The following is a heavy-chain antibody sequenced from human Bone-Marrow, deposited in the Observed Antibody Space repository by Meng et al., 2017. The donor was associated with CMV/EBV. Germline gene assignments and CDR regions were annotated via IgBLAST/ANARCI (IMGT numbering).Heavy chain of an antibody. J-gene: IGHJ4*02. V-gene: IGHV3-30*19. D-gene: IGHD1-26*01. CDR3: ARVGRGAVGARGEYYFDY. Sequence: GGSLRLSCAASGFTFSSYGMHWVRQAPGKGLEWVAVIWYDGSNKYYADSVKGRFTISRDNSKNTLYLQMNSLRAEDTAVYYCARVGRGAVGARGEYYFDYWGQGTLVTVSS. CDR2: IWYDGSNK. CDR1: GFTFSSYG.